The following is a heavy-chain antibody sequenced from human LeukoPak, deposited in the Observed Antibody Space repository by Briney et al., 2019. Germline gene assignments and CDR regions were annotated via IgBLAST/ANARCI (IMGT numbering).Heavy chain of an antibody. J-gene: IGHJ4*02. CDR3: ARDQDYYGSGSYGPDY. Sequence: PSETLSLTCTVSGGSISSGGYYWSWIRQHPGKGLEWIGYIYYSGSTYYNPSLKSRVTISVDTSKNQFSLKLSSVTAADTAVYYCARDQDYYGSGSYGPDYWGQGTLVTVSS. CDR1: GGSISSGGYY. CDR2: IYYSGST. D-gene: IGHD3-10*01. V-gene: IGHV4-31*03.